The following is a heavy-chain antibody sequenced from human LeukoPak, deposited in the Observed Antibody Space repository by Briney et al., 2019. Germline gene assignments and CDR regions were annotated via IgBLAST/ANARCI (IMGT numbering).Heavy chain of an antibody. V-gene: IGHV3-74*01. J-gene: IGHJ4*02. D-gene: IGHD6-13*01. Sequence: GGSLRLSCAASGFTFSDYYMSWIRQAPGKGLVWVSRINSDGSSTSYADSVKGRFTISRDNAKNTLYLQMNSLRAEDTAVYYCARGDSSSWYWGQGTLVTVSS. CDR3: ARGDSSSWY. CDR2: INSDGSST. CDR1: GFTFSDYY.